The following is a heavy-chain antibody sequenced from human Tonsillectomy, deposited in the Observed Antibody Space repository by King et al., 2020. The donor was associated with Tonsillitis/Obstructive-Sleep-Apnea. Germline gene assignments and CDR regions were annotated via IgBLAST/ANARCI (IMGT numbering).Heavy chain of an antibody. CDR3: VRDKDVVVVTTNYDAFDI. Sequence: VQLVESGGGLVQPGGSLRLSCAASGFTFSNYWMIWVRQAPGKGLEWVANIKQDGSWKSYVDSVKGRCTISRDNAKNSLYLQMNSLRAEDTAVYYCVRDKDVVVVTTNYDAFDIWGQGTMVTVSS. CDR1: GFTFSNYW. D-gene: IGHD2-21*02. CDR2: IKQDGSWK. V-gene: IGHV3-7*04. J-gene: IGHJ3*02.